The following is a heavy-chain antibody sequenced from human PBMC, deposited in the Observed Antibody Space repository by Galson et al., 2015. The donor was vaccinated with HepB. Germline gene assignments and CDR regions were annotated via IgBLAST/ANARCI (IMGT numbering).Heavy chain of an antibody. D-gene: IGHD2-15*01. Sequence: SLRLSCAASGFTFSSYAMSWVRQAPGKGLEWVSAISGSGGSTYYADSVKGRFTNSRDNSKNTLYLQMNSLRAEDTAVYYCAKGPGNLDIVVVVAAPADYWGQGTLVTVSS. CDR1: GFTFSSYA. V-gene: IGHV3-23*01. CDR2: ISGSGGST. J-gene: IGHJ4*02. CDR3: AKGPGNLDIVVVVAAPADY.